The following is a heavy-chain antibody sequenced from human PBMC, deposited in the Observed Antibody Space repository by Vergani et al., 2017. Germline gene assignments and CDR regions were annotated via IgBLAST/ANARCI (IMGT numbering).Heavy chain of an antibody. D-gene: IGHD3-22*01. CDR3: AGGVGFYYASSGYYSGYWYFDL. Sequence: GPISSYYWSWIRQPPGKGLEWIGYINYSGSTNYHPSVKSRVTISVVTSKNKFSLKLSSVTAADTAVYYCAGGVGFYYASSGYYSGYWYFDLWGRGTLVTVSS. J-gene: IGHJ2*01. CDR2: INYSGST. V-gene: IGHV4-59*01. CDR1: GPISSYY.